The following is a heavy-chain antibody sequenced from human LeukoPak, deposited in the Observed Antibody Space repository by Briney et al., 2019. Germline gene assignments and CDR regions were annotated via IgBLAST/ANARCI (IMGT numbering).Heavy chain of an antibody. CDR3: ARMYYYGSGNIDY. V-gene: IGHV1-2*02. D-gene: IGHD3-10*01. CDR2: INPNSGGT. J-gene: IGHJ4*02. Sequence: ASVKVSCKASGYTFTGYYMHRVRQAPGQGLEWMGWINPNSGGTNYAQKFQGRVTMTRDTSISTAYMELSRLRCDDTAVYYCARMYYYGSGNIDYWGQGTLVTVSS. CDR1: GYTFTGYY.